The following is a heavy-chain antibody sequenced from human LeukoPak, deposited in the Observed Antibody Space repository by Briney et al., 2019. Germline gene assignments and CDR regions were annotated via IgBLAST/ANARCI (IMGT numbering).Heavy chain of an antibody. V-gene: IGHV3-21*01. CDR1: GFTFSSYS. J-gene: IGHJ2*01. D-gene: IGHD3-10*02. Sequence: GGSLRLSCAASGFTFSSYSMNWVRQAPGKGLEWVSSISSSSSYIYYADSVKGRFTISRDNAKNSLYLQMNSLRAEDTAVYYCARDIFGYPFDLWGRGTLVTVSS. CDR3: ARDIFGYPFDL. CDR2: ISSSSSYI.